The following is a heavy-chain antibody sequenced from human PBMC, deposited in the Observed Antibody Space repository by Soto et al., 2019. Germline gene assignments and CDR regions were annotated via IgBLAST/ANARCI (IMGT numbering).Heavy chain of an antibody. J-gene: IGHJ4*02. Sequence: EVQLVESGGGLVKPGGSLRLSCAASGFTFSSYSMNWVRQAPGKGLEWVSSISSSSSYIYYADSVKGRFTISRDNAKNSLYLQMNSLRAEDTAVHYCACGSDYDHYPSPVDYWGQGTLVTVSS. CDR1: GFTFSSYS. CDR3: ACGSDYDHYPSPVDY. D-gene: IGHD4-17*01. CDR2: ISSSSSYI. V-gene: IGHV3-21*01.